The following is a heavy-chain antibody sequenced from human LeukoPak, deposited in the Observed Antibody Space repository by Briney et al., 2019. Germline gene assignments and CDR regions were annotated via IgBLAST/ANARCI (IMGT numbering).Heavy chain of an antibody. CDR3: ARKGHHFAH. Sequence: TGGSLSLSCAASGFTLSSYSMNWVRQAPGKGLEGVSSISSSSSYIYYADSVKGRFTISRDNAKDSLYLQRNSLRAEDTAVCYCARKGHHFAHWGQGTLVRVPS. CDR2: ISSSSSYI. CDR1: GFTLSSYS. V-gene: IGHV3-21*01. J-gene: IGHJ4*02.